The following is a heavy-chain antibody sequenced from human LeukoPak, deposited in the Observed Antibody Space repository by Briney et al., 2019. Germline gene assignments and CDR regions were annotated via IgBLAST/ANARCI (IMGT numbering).Heavy chain of an antibody. D-gene: IGHD6-13*01. CDR1: GYSFTTYW. J-gene: IGHJ4*02. Sequence: GESLKISCKTSGYSFTTYWIGWVRQMPEKGLEWMGVIYPGDSDARYSPSFQGQVTISADKSISTAYLQWSSLKASDTAMYYCARVGIAAAGTRLNDYWGQGTLVTVSS. V-gene: IGHV5-51*01. CDR3: ARVGIAAAGTRLNDY. CDR2: IYPGDSDA.